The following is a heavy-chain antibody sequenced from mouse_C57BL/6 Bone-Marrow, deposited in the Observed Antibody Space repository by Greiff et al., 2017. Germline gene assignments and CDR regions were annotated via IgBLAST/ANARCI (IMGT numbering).Heavy chain of an antibody. J-gene: IGHJ3*01. CDR2: ISDGGSYT. CDR1: GFTFSSYA. Sequence: DVKLVESGGGLVKPGGSLKLSCAASGFTFSSYAMSWVRQTPEKRLEWVATISDGGSYTYYPDNVKGRFTISRDNAKNNLYLQMSHLKSEDTAIYYCARNGEDWFADWGQGTLVTVSA. CDR3: ARNGEDWFAD. V-gene: IGHV5-4*03.